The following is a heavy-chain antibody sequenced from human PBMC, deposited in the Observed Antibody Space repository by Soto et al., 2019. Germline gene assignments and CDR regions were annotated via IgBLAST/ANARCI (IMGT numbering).Heavy chain of an antibody. D-gene: IGHD3-10*01. Sequence: QVQLVQSGAEVKKPGSSVKVSCKASGGTFSSYAISWVRQAPGQGLEWMGGIIPIFGTANYAQKFQGRVTITADESTSTAYMELSSLRSEDTAVYYCARGGGGSGSNYYYYGMDVWGQGTTVTVSS. CDR1: GGTFSSYA. V-gene: IGHV1-69*12. CDR3: ARGGGGSGSNYYYYGMDV. J-gene: IGHJ6*02. CDR2: IIPIFGTA.